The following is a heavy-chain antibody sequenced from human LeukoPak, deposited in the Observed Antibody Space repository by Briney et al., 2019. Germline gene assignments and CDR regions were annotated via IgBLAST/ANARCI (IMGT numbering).Heavy chain of an antibody. J-gene: IGHJ4*02. CDR3: AKDQEYSTSSLDY. Sequence: PGGSLRLSCAASGFIFSSYGMSWVRQAPGKGLEWVSGISGGGGSTYSADSVKGRFTISRDNSRNTVYLQMNSLRAEDTAVYYCAKDQEYSTSSLDYWGLGTLVTVSS. V-gene: IGHV3-23*01. D-gene: IGHD6-6*01. CDR2: ISGGGGST. CDR1: GFIFSSYG.